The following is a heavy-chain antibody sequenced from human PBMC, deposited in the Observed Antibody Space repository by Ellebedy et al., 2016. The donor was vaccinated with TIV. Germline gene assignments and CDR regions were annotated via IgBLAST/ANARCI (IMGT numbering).Heavy chain of an antibody. CDR2: LEFDGSSE. D-gene: IGHD6-13*01. CDR3: ARKNGTWSTDY. Sequence: GESLKISCATSGFSFSAYGMHWVRQAPGQGPECVTLLEFDGSSEDYADSVKGRFTISIDNSRTTLYLQMNSLRGDDTALYFCARKNGTWSTDYWGQGTLVTVSS. V-gene: IGHV3-30*02. J-gene: IGHJ4*02. CDR1: GFSFSAYG.